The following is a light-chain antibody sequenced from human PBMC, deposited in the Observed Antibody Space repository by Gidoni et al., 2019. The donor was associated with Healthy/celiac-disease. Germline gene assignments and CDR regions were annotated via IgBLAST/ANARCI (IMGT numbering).Light chain of an antibody. CDR2: DAS. V-gene: IGKV1-33*01. Sequence: DIHMTHSPSSLSASVGDRVTITCQASQDISNYLNWYQQKQGKAPKLLIYDASNLETGVPSRLSGSGSGTDFTCTISRLQPEDIAKDYCQQYDNLPRTFGGGTKVEIK. CDR3: QQYDNLPRT. J-gene: IGKJ4*01. CDR1: QDISNY.